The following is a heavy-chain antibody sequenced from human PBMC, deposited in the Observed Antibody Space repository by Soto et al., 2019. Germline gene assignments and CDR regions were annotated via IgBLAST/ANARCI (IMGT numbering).Heavy chain of an antibody. V-gene: IGHV1-46*01. CDR3: ARANLSNYYDSSGYYYVPDAFDI. J-gene: IGHJ3*02. CDR2: INPSGGST. D-gene: IGHD3-22*01. Sequence: ASVKVSCKASGYTFSTYYMHWVRQAPGQGYEWMGIINPSGGSTTYAQKFQGRVTMTRDTSTTTVYMELSSLKSEDTAVYYCARANLSNYYDSSGYYYVPDAFDIWGQGTMVTVSS. CDR1: GYTFSTYY.